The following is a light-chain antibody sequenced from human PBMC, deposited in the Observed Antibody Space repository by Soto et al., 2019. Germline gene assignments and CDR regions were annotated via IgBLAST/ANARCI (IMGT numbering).Light chain of an antibody. V-gene: IGKV1-33*01. CDR1: QDISKF. Sequence: DIQMTQSPSSLSASIGDRVSFTCQASQDISKFLNWYQHKPGQAPSLLIYDASKSHFGVPSRFSGSGSGTDCTFTISSLQPEDNATYYCQQYENRPYTFGPGTKVDVK. CDR3: QQYENRPYT. CDR2: DAS. J-gene: IGKJ3*01.